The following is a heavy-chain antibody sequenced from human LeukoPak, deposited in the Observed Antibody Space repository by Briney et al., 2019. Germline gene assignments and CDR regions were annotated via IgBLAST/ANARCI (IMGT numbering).Heavy chain of an antibody. CDR2: ISDDGSNK. CDR1: GFTFSSYG. J-gene: IGHJ4*02. V-gene: IGHV3-30*18. D-gene: IGHD3-16*01. Sequence: GGSLRLSCAASGFTFSSYGMHGVRQAPGKGVGWGAVISDDGSNKYYADSVKGRFTISTDNSNNTLYLQMNSLRAEDTAVYYCAKVRWGSDNALDSWGQGTLVTGSS. CDR3: AKVRWGSDNALDS.